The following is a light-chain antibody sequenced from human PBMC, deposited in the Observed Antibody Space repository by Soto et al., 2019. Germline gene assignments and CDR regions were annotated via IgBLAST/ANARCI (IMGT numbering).Light chain of an antibody. J-gene: IGKJ5*01. CDR1: QSVSSSY. CDR3: QQYGNSPLT. CDR2: GAS. Sequence: EIVLTQSPGTLSLSPGERATLSCRASQSVSSSYLAWYQQKPGQAPRLLIYGASNRATGIPDRFSGSGSGTDFTLTISRLEPEDFAVYYCQQYGNSPLTFGQGTRL. V-gene: IGKV3-20*01.